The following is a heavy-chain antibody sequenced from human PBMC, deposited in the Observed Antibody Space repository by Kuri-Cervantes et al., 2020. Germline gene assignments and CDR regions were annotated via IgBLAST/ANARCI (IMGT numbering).Heavy chain of an antibody. CDR1: GFTFTNYG. CDR3: AKPIGALAGGIVPYRGAFDI. V-gene: IGHV3-9*01. Sequence: SLKISCAASGFTFTNYGMHWVRQAPGKGLEWVSGIIWNSGSIGYADSVKGRFTISRDNAKNSLYLQMNSLRTEDTALYYCAKPIGALAGGIVPYRGAFDIWGQGTMVTVSS. CDR2: IIWNSGSI. J-gene: IGHJ3*02. D-gene: IGHD1-26*01.